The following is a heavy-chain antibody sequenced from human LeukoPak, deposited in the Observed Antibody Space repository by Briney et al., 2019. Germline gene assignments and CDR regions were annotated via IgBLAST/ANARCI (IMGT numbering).Heavy chain of an antibody. J-gene: IGHJ2*01. D-gene: IGHD2-2*01. Sequence: ASVKVSCKASGYTFTSYYMHWVRQAPGQGLEWMGIINPSGGSTSYAQKFQGRVTMTRDTSTSTVYMELSSLRSEDTAVYYCAREEGRYCSSTSCSPDWYFDLWGRGTLVTVSS. CDR1: GYTFTSYY. V-gene: IGHV1-46*01. CDR3: AREEGRYCSSTSCSPDWYFDL. CDR2: INPSGGST.